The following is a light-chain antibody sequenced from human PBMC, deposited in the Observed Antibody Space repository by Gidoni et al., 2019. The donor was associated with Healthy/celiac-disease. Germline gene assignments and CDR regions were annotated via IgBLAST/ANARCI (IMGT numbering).Light chain of an antibody. CDR1: QSVSSY. J-gene: IGKJ1*01. V-gene: IGKV3-11*01. CDR2: DAS. CDR3: QQRSNWLWT. Sequence: EIVLTQSPATLSLSPGERATLSCRASQSVSSYLAWYQQKPGQAPRLLIYDASNRATGIPARFSGSGSGTDFNLTISSLEPEDFAVYYCQQRSNWLWTFGQGTKVEIK.